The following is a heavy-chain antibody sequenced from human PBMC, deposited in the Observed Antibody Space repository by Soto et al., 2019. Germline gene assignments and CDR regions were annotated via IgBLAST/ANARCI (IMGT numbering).Heavy chain of an antibody. CDR3: AKSGSSSWSYYYYIMDV. CDR1: GFTFSSYA. CDR2: ISGSGGST. D-gene: IGHD6-13*01. J-gene: IGHJ6*02. Sequence: PGGSLRLSCAASGFTFSSYAMTWVRQAPGKGLEWVSGISGSGGSTYYADSVKGRFTISRDNSKNTLYLQMNSLRAEDTAVYYCAKSGSSSWSYYYYIMDVWGQGTTVTVSS. V-gene: IGHV3-23*01.